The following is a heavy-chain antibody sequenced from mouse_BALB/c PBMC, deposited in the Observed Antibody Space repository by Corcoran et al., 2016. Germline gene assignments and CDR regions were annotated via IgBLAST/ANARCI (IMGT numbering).Heavy chain of an antibody. Sequence: QVQLQQSGAELAKPGASVKMSCKASGYTFTSYWVHWVKQRPGQGLEWIGYINPSTGYTEYNQKFKDKATLTTDKSSSTACMQLSSLTSEDSAVYYCYYGSSYAMDYWGQGTSVTVSS. CDR1: GYTFTSYW. V-gene: IGHV1-7*01. D-gene: IGHD1-1*01. J-gene: IGHJ4*01. CDR2: INPSTGYT. CDR3: YYGSSYAMDY.